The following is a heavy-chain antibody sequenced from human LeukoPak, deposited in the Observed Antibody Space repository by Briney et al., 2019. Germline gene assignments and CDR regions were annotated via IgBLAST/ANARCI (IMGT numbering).Heavy chain of an antibody. J-gene: IGHJ3*02. Sequence: LEWMVIINPSGGSTSYAQKFQGRVTMTRDTSTSTVYMELSSLRSEDTAVYYCARAEGAFDIWGQGTMVTVSS. CDR3: ARAEGAFDI. V-gene: IGHV1-46*01. CDR2: INPSGGST.